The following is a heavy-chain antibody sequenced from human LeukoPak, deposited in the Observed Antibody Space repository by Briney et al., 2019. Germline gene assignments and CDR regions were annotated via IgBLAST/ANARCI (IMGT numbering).Heavy chain of an antibody. D-gene: IGHD6-6*01. CDR3: ARGVGVAALHYYYMDV. J-gene: IGHJ6*03. V-gene: IGHV4-59*01. CDR1: GGSISSYY. Sequence: PSETLSLTCTVSGGSISSYYWSWIRQPPGKGLEWIGYVYYSGTTNYNPSLKSRVTISVDTSKNQFSLKLSPVTAADTAVYFCARGVGVAALHYYYMDVWGKGTTVTVSS. CDR2: VYYSGTT.